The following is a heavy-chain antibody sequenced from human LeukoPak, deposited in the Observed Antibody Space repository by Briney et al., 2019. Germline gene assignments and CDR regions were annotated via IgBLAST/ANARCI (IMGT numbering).Heavy chain of an antibody. Sequence: GASVKVSCKASGYTFTGYYMHWVRQAPGQGLEWMGWINPNSGGTNYAQKFQGRVTMTRDTSISTAYTELSRLRSDDTAVYYCARDKPPYSSGWYREDWFDPWGQGTLVTVSS. CDR1: GYTFTGYY. J-gene: IGHJ5*02. CDR3: ARDKPPYSSGWYREDWFDP. CDR2: INPNSGGT. V-gene: IGHV1-2*02. D-gene: IGHD6-19*01.